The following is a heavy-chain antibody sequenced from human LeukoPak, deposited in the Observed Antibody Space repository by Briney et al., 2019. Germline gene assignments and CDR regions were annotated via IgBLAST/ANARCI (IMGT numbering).Heavy chain of an antibody. CDR1: GFTFDDYA. CDR2: ISWNSGSM. CDR3: AKDIRKSLPFEYGMDV. D-gene: IGHD2/OR15-2a*01. V-gene: IGHV3-9*01. Sequence: GGSLRLSCAASGFTFDDYAMHWVRHAPGKGLEWVSGISWNSGSMGYAYSVKGRFTISRDNAKNSLYLKMNSLRAEDTALYYCAKDIRKSLPFEYGMDVWGQGTTVTVSS. J-gene: IGHJ6*02.